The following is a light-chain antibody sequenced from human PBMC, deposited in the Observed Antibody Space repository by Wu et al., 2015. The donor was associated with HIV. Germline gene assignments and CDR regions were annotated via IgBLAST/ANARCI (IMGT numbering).Light chain of an antibody. Sequence: EIVLTQSPGTLSLSPGERATLSCRASQSVRSSYLAWYQQKPGQAPRLLIYGASSRATGIPDRFSGSGSGTDFTLTISRLEPEDFAVYYCQQYGSSPLTFGGGTKGGDQT. J-gene: IGKJ4*01. CDR2: GAS. V-gene: IGKV3-20*01. CDR1: QSVRSSY. CDR3: QQYGSSPLT.